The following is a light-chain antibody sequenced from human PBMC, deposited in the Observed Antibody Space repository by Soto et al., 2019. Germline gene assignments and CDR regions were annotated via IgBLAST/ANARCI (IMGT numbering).Light chain of an antibody. V-gene: IGKV3-20*01. CDR1: QSVSSSF. Sequence: EIVLAQSPGTLSLSPGESATLSCRASQSVSSSFLAWYQQKAGQAPRLLIYGASRRATGIPDRFSGSGSGTDFTLTISGLQAEDVGVYFCQQYSSTSLTFGAGTKVEIK. J-gene: IGKJ4*01. CDR3: QQYSSTSLT. CDR2: GAS.